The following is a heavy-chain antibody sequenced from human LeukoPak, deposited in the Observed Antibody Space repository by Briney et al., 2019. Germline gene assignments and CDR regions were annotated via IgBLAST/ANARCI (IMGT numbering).Heavy chain of an antibody. CDR3: ARQSNPGYYDSSGYFAPFPH. J-gene: IGHJ4*02. Sequence: SETLSLTCTVSGDSIRTYYWSWVRQPVGKGLEWIGRISTSENTNYNPSLKSRVTMSVDTSKNQFSLRLSSVTAADTAVYYCARQSNPGYYDSSGYFAPFPHWGQGTLVTVSS. CDR2: ISTSENT. CDR1: GDSIRTYY. V-gene: IGHV4-4*07. D-gene: IGHD3-22*01.